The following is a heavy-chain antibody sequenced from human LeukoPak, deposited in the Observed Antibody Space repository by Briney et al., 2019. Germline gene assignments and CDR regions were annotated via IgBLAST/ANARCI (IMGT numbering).Heavy chain of an antibody. CDR3: ARDGGIAAAYFDY. CDR2: IIPIFGTA. Sequence: SVKGSCKASSGTFSSYAINRVRQAPGRRLEWMGGIIPIFGTANYAQKFQGRVTIITDESTSTAYMELSSLRSEDTAVYYCARDGGIAAAYFDYWGQGTLVTVSP. D-gene: IGHD6-13*01. J-gene: IGHJ4*02. CDR1: SGTFSSYA. V-gene: IGHV1-69*05.